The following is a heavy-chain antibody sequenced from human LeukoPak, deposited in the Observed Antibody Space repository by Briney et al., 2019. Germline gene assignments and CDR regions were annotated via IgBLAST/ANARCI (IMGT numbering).Heavy chain of an antibody. CDR3: ANYYYDSSGYFQYFDY. V-gene: IGHV1-69*13. CDR1: GYTLTELS. Sequence: SVKVSCTVSGYTLTELSMHWVRQAPGKGLEWMGGIIPIFGTANYAQKFQGRVTITADESTSTAYMELSSLRSEDTAVYYCANYYYDSSGYFQYFDYWGQGTLVTVSS. CDR2: IIPIFGTA. D-gene: IGHD3-22*01. J-gene: IGHJ4*02.